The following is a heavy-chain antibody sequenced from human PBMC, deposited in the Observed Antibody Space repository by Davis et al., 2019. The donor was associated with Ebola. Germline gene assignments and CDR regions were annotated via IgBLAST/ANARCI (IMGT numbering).Heavy chain of an antibody. J-gene: IGHJ4*02. CDR1: GFTFSRYW. CDR3: ASLTAYYYDSSGYYKIYDY. D-gene: IGHD3-22*01. Sequence: GESLKTSCAASGFTFSRYWMSWLRQAPGKGLQRASAISGSGGSTYYAHSVKGRFTISRDNSKNTLYLQMNSLRAKDTAVYYCASLTAYYYDSSGYYKIYDYWGQGTLVTVSS. CDR2: ISGSGGST. V-gene: IGHV3-23*01.